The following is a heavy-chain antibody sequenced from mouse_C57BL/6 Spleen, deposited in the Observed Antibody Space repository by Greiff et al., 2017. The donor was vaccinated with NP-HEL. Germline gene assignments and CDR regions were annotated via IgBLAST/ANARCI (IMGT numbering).Heavy chain of an antibody. CDR2: IYHGDGDT. CDR3: ARRAYGSPYYFDY. V-gene: IGHV1-80*01. D-gene: IGHD1-1*01. J-gene: IGHJ2*01. Sequence: QVQLQQSGAELVKPGASVKISCKASGYAFSSYWMNWVKQRPGKGLEWIGQIYHGDGDTNYNGKFKGKATLTADKSSSTAYMQLSSLTSEDSAVYFCARRAYGSPYYFDYWGQGTTLTVSS. CDR1: GYAFSSYW.